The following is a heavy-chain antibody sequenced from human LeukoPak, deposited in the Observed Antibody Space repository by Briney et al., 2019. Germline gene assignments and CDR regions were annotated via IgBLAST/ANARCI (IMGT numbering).Heavy chain of an antibody. CDR2: INTNTGNP. V-gene: IGHV7-4-1*02. J-gene: IGHJ5*02. CDR3: ARDEQQLALNWFDP. Sequence: ASVKVSCKASGYTFTSYAMNWVRQAPGQGLEWMGWINTNTGNPTYAQGFTGRFVFSLDTSVSTAYLQISSLKAEDTAVYYCARDEQQLALNWFDPWGQGTLVTVSS. D-gene: IGHD6-13*01. CDR1: GYTFTSYA.